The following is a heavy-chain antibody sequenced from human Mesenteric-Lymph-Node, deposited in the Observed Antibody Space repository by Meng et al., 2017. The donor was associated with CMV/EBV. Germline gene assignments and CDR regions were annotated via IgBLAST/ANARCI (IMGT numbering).Heavy chain of an antibody. J-gene: IGHJ6*02. CDR2: ISWNSKNI. D-gene: IGHD3-10*01. CDR3: ARDPYGSGSYRTDYYYYYGMDV. V-gene: IGHV3-9*01. Sequence: SLKISCAASGFTFDDYAMHWVRQAPGKGLEWVSGISWNSKNIGYADSVKGRFTISRDNAKNSLYLQMNSLRSEDTAVYYCARDPYGSGSYRTDYYYYYGMDVWGQGTTVTVSS. CDR1: GFTFDDYA.